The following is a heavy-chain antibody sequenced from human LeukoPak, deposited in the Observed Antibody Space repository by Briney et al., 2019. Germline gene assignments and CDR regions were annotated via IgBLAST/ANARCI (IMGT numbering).Heavy chain of an antibody. CDR3: ARRNTAMVAGLDY. CDR2: MNPNSGNT. J-gene: IGHJ4*02. V-gene: IGHV1-8*01. Sequence: ASVKVSCKASGYTFTPYDINWVRQATGQGLEWMGWMNPNSGNTGYAQKFQGRVTMTRNTSISTAFMELSGLRSEDTAVYFCARRNTAMVAGLDYWGQGSLVTVSS. CDR1: GYTFTPYD. D-gene: IGHD5-18*01.